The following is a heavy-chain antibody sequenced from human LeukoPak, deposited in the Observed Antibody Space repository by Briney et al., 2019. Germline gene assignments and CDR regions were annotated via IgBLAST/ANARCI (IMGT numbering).Heavy chain of an antibody. V-gene: IGHV3-74*01. D-gene: IGHD4-23*01. CDR2: VTNDGSST. CDR1: GLTFSSHW. Sequence: GGSLRLSCAASGLTFSSHWMHWVRQAPGKGLVWVSRVTNDGSSTTYADSVKGRFTISRDNAKNSLYLQMNGLRAEDTALYYCAKDFGGNFPLNAFDIWGQGTMVTVSS. J-gene: IGHJ3*02. CDR3: AKDFGGNFPLNAFDI.